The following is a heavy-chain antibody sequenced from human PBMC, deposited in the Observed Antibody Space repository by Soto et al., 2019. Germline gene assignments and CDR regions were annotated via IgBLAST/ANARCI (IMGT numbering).Heavy chain of an antibody. CDR3: ARLGALGYCSSTSCYAVDY. CDR2: IDPSDSYT. Sequence: GESLKISCKGSGYSFTSYCISRVRQMPGKGLEWMGRIDPSDSYTNYSPSFQGHVTISADKSISTAYLQWSSLKASDTAMYYCARLGALGYCSSTSCYAVDYWGQGTLVTVSS. V-gene: IGHV5-10-1*01. CDR1: GYSFTSYC. D-gene: IGHD2-2*01. J-gene: IGHJ4*02.